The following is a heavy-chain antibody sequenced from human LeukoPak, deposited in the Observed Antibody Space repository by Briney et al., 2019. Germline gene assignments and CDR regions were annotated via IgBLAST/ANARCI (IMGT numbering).Heavy chain of an antibody. Sequence: ASVKVSCKASGYTFTSYGISWVRQAPGQGLEWMGWISAYNGNTNYAQKLQGRVAMTTDTSTSTAYMELRSLRSDDTAVYYCARDYYGDYSGDYWGQGTLVTVSS. V-gene: IGHV1-18*01. CDR1: GYTFTSYG. D-gene: IGHD4-17*01. CDR3: ARDYYGDYSGDY. J-gene: IGHJ4*02. CDR2: ISAYNGNT.